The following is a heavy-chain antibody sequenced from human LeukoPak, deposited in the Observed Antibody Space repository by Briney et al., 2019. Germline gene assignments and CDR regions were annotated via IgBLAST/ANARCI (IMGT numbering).Heavy chain of an antibody. D-gene: IGHD6-13*01. V-gene: IGHV3-21*05. Sequence: GGSLRLSCAASGFTFSDYSFNWVRQAPGKGLEWVSYISSSGSPISYADSMRGRFTISRDDAKNSLYLQMGSLRAEDTAVYYCARDSRTAAVDQLDYWGQGTLVTVSP. CDR3: ARDSRTAAVDQLDY. J-gene: IGHJ4*02. CDR1: GFTFSDYS. CDR2: ISSSGSPI.